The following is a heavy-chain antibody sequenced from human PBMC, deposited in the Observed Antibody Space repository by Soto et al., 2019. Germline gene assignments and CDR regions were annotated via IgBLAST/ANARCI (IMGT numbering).Heavy chain of an antibody. Sequence: GGSLRLSCAASGFTFSSYAMHWVRQAPGKGLEWVAVISYDGSNKYYADSVKGRFTISRDNSKNTLYLQMNSLRAEDTAVYYCAREGEEIYCSGGSCYSVLGYFDYWGQGTLVTVSS. CDR1: GFTFSSYA. D-gene: IGHD2-15*01. V-gene: IGHV3-30-3*01. CDR3: AREGEEIYCSGGSCYSVLGYFDY. CDR2: ISYDGSNK. J-gene: IGHJ4*02.